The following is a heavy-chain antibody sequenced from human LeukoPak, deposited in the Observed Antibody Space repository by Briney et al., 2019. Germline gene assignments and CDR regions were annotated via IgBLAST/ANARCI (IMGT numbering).Heavy chain of an antibody. CDR1: GFTFSSYW. D-gene: IGHD6-19*01. CDR2: IKQDGSEK. Sequence: GGSLRLSCAASGFTFSSYWMSWVRQAAGKWLEWVANIKQDGSEKYYVDSVKGRFTISRDNAKNSLYLQMNSLRAEDTAVYYCARHPLSSGWYGEFYFDYWGQGTLVTVSS. J-gene: IGHJ4*02. V-gene: IGHV3-7*01. CDR3: ARHPLSSGWYGEFYFDY.